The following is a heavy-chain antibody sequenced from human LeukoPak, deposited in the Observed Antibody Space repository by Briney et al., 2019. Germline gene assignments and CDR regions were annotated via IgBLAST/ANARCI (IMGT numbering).Heavy chain of an antibody. CDR2: ISSNGDNT. V-gene: IGHV3-64D*06. Sequence: GSLSLSCSVSGFTFSTYVMHWVRQAPGKGLEYVSAISSNGDNTYYADSVKGRFTISRDNSKNTLYLQMSSLRADDTAVYYCVRGTGYWGQGTLVTVSS. CDR3: VRGTGY. J-gene: IGHJ4*02. CDR1: GFTFSTYV.